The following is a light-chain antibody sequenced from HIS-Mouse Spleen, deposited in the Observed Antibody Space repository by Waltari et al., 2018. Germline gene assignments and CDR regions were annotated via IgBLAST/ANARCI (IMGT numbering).Light chain of an antibody. CDR2: DDS. CDR3: GTWDSSLSAWV. V-gene: IGLV1-51*01. CDR1: SSNIGHNY. J-gene: IGLJ3*02. Sequence: QSVLTQPPSVSAAPGQKVTIPCSGSSSNIGHNYVSWYQQLPGTAPKLLIYDDSKRPTGSPDRCSGSTSGASATLGTTGRQNGDEADYYCGTWDSSLSAWVFGGGTKLTVL.